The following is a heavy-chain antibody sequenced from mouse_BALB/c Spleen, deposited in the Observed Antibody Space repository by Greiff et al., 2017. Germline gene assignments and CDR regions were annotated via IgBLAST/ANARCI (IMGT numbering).Heavy chain of an antibody. Sequence: QVQLQQSGAELVRPGASVTLSCKASGYTFTDYEMHWVKQTPVHGLEWIGAIDPETGGTAYNQKFKGKATLTADKSSSTAYMELRSLTSEDSAVYYCTRGNWTTFYAMDDWGQGTSVTVSS. CDR1: GYTFTDYE. CDR2: IDPETGGT. CDR3: TRGNWTTFYAMDD. J-gene: IGHJ4*01. D-gene: IGHD1-1*01. V-gene: IGHV1-15*01.